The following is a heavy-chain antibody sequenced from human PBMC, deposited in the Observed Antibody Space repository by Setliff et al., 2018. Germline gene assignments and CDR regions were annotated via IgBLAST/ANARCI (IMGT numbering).Heavy chain of an antibody. Sequence: SETLSLTCTVSGGSISRGSYDWSWIRQPAGKGLEWIGRIYTSGSTNYNPSLKSRVTISVDTSKNQLSLKLSSVTAADTAVYYCARGGYSYGLGGFPLDYWGQGTLVTVSS. D-gene: IGHD5-18*01. CDR3: ARGGYSYGLGGFPLDY. CDR2: IYTSGST. CDR1: GGSISRGSYD. J-gene: IGHJ4*02. V-gene: IGHV4-61*02.